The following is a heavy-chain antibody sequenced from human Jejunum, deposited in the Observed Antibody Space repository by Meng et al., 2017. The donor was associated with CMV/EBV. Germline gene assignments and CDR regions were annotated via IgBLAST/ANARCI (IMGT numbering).Heavy chain of an antibody. CDR3: ARVFSYDFWNGYSPYYFDY. CDR2: IYYSGNT. D-gene: IGHD3-3*01. V-gene: IGHV4-39*07. Sequence: STNYYWGWIRQPTGKGLEWIGHIYYSGNTYYNPSLKSRVTISIDTSNNQFSLKLSSVTAADTAVYYCARVFSYDFWNGYSPYYFDYWGQGTLVTVSS. CDR1: STNYY. J-gene: IGHJ4*02.